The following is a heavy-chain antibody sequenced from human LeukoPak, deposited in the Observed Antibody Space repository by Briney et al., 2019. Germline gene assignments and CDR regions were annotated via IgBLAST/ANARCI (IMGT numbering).Heavy chain of an antibody. CDR3: ARGNHLSGYYYYYMDV. D-gene: IGHD3-3*01. J-gene: IGHJ6*03. V-gene: IGHV3-53*05. CDR1: GFTVSSNY. Sequence: GGSLRLSCAASGFTVSSNYMSWVRQAPGKGLEWVSVIYSGGSTYYAGSVKGRFTISRDNSKNTLYLQMNSLRAEDTAVYYCARGNHLSGYYYYYMDVWGKGTTVTVSS. CDR2: IYSGGST.